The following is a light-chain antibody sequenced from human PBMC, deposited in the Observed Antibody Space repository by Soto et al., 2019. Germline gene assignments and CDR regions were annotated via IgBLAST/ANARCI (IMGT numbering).Light chain of an antibody. CDR1: SSNIGGNT. V-gene: IGLV1-44*01. CDR3: AAWDDSLNGWV. CDR2: SND. J-gene: IGLJ3*02. Sequence: QSVLNQAPSASGTPGQRVTISCSGSSSNIGGNTVSWYQQVPGTAPKLLIYSNDQRPSGVPDRFSGSKSGTSASLAIGGLQSEDEADYYCAAWDDSLNGWVFGGGTKLTV.